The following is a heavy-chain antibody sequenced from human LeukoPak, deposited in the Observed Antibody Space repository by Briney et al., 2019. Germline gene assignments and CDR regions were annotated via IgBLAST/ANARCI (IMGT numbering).Heavy chain of an antibody. Sequence: SETLSLTCTVSGGSISSSSYYWGWIRQTPGKGREWIGSIYYSGRTYYNPSLKSRVTISVDTSKNQFSLKLSSVTAADTAVYYCARQLLRYFDWWGQGTLVTVSS. J-gene: IGHJ4*02. CDR3: ARQLLRYFDW. CDR1: GGSISSSSYY. CDR2: IYYSGRT. V-gene: IGHV4-39*01. D-gene: IGHD3-9*01.